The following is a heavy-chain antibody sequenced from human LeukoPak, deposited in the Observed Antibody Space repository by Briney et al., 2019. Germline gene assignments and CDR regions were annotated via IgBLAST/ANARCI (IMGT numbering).Heavy chain of an antibody. J-gene: IGHJ3*02. V-gene: IGHV1-69*13. CDR2: IIPIDGTA. Sequence: AASVKVSCKASRDTFTRCAFSWVRQAPGQGLELMGGIIPIDGTANFGQKFQGRVTITADASTSTAYMELGSLRSEDTAVYYCARGPGSPVRAFDIWGQGTMVTVSS. CDR3: ARGPGSPVRAFDI. CDR1: RDTFTRCA. D-gene: IGHD3-10*01.